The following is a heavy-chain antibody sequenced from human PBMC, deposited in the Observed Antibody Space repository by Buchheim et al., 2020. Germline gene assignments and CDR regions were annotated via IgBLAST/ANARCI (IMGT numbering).Heavy chain of an antibody. CDR2: ISSSSTII. CDR1: GFTFSTYD. J-gene: IGHJ6*02. Sequence: EVQLVESGAGLVQPGGSLRLSCAASGFTFSTYDMSWVRQAPGKGLEWVSYISSSSTIIYYADSVKGRFSISRDNAKNTRYLQMNSLRAEDTAVYYCARNRYYGIDVWGQGTT. V-gene: IGHV3-48*01. CDR3: ARNRYYGIDV. D-gene: IGHD1-14*01.